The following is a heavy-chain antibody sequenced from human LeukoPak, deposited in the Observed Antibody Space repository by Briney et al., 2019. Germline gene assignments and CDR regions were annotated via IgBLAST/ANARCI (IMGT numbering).Heavy chain of an antibody. V-gene: IGHV4-61*02. CDR1: GGSISSGSYY. D-gene: IGHD3-10*01. CDR3: ARRTMVRGVTYYYYYYMDV. Sequence: SETLSLTCTVSGGSISSGSYYWSWIRQPAGKGLEWIGRIYTSGSTNYNPSLKSRVTISVDTSKNQFSLKLSSVTAADTAVYYCARRTMVRGVTYYYYYYMDVWGKGTTVTISS. CDR2: IYTSGST. J-gene: IGHJ6*03.